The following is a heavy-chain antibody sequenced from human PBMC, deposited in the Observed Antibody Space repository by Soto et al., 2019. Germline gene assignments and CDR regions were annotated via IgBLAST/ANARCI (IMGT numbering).Heavy chain of an antibody. V-gene: IGHV3-23*01. Sequence: XGSLRASCSASGFTCSTYAMSWVREAPGKGLEWVSAISGSGGSTYYADSVKGRFTISRDNSKNTLYVQMNSLRAEDTAVYYCAKLPGTKYYDYVLHYWGQGSLATLSP. CDR2: ISGSGGST. CDR3: AKLPGTKYYDYVLHY. J-gene: IGHJ4*02. CDR1: GFTCSTYA. D-gene: IGHD3-16*01.